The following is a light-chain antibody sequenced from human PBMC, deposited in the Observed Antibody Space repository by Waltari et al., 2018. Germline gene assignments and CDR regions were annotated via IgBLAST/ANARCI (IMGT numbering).Light chain of an antibody. CDR2: INSDGSH. CDR3: QTGGHGSWV. Sequence: QLVLTQSPSASASLGASVKLTCTLSSGYSSNIVAWHQQQPEKGPRYLMKINSDGSHNKGDGIPDRFSGSSSGAGRYLTISSVQPEDEADYYCQTGGHGSWVFGGGTTLTVL. V-gene: IGLV4-69*01. CDR1: SGYSSNI. J-gene: IGLJ3*02.